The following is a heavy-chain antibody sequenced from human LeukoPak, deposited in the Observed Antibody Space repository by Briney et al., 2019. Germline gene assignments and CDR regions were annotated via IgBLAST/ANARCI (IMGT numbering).Heavy chain of an antibody. CDR1: GYTFTGYY. D-gene: IGHD2-2*01. CDR3: ATGISASCYACFQH. Sequence: EASVKVSCKASGYTFTGYYMHWVRQAPGQGLEWMGWINPNSGGTNYAQKFQGRVTMTRDTSISTAYMELSRLRSEDTAVYYCATGISASCYACFQHWGQGTLVTVSS. CDR2: INPNSGGT. J-gene: IGHJ1*01. V-gene: IGHV1-2*02.